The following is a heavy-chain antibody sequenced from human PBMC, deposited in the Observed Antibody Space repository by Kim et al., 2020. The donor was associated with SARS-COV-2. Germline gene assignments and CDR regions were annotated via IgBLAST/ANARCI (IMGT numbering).Heavy chain of an antibody. CDR1: GGSFSGYY. CDR3: ASLADYYDSSGYYSSDY. Sequence: SETLSLTCAVYGGSFSGYYWSWIRQPPGKGLEWIGEINHSGSTNYNPSLKSRVTISVDTSKNQFSLKLSSVTAADTAVYYCASLADYYDSSGYYSSDYWGQRTLVTVSS. D-gene: IGHD3-22*01. V-gene: IGHV4-34*01. CDR2: INHSGST. J-gene: IGHJ4*02.